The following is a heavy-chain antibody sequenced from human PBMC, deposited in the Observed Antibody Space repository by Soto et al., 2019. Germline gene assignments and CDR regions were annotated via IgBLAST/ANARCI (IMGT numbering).Heavy chain of an antibody. CDR1: GGSVSRDNW. CDR3: AENGAYDLDS. V-gene: IGHV4-4*02. Sequence: QVQLQESGPGLVKPSGTLSLTCDVSGGSVSRDNWWSWVRQPPGKGLEWIGEIHHSGSTNYSPSLKSRVTISIDESKNQFSLKLTSVTAADTAVYYCAENGAYDLDSWGQGTLVTVSS. D-gene: IGHD4-17*01. CDR2: IHHSGST. J-gene: IGHJ4*02.